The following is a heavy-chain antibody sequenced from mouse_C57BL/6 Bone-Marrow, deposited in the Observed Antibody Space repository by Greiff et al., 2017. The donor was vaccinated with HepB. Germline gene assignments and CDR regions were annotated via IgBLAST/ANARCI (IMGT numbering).Heavy chain of an antibody. Sequence: VQLQQSGAELVMPGASVKLSCKASGYTFTSYWMPWVKQRPGQGLEWIGEIYPSDGYTNYNQKFKSKSTVTVDKSSSTAYMQLSSLTSEDSAVYYSAREFAYYYGGRYDYDMDYWGQGTSVTVSS. CDR1: GYTFTSYW. CDR3: AREFAYYYGGRYDYDMDY. V-gene: IGHV1-69*01. D-gene: IGHD1-1*01. CDR2: IYPSDGYT. J-gene: IGHJ4*01.